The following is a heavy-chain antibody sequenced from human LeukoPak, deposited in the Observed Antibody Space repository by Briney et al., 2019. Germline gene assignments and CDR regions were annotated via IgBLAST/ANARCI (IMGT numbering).Heavy chain of an antibody. J-gene: IGHJ4*02. CDR2: INHSGST. CDR1: GEPLSGYY. Sequence: PSETLSLTCGVPGEPLSGYYWSWIRQTPGKGFEWIGEINHSGSTNYNPSLKSRVTISVDTSKNQFSLKLSSVTAADTAVYYCARGSYYYDSSGKDFDYWGQGTLVTVSS. CDR3: ARGSYYYDSSGKDFDY. V-gene: IGHV4-34*01. D-gene: IGHD3-22*01.